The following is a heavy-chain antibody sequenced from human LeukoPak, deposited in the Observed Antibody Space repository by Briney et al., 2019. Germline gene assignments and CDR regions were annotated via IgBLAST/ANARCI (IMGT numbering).Heavy chain of an antibody. CDR2: INHSGST. CDR1: GGSFSGYY. CDR3: ARQGVGISNFDF. D-gene: IGHD1-26*01. V-gene: IGHV4-34*01. J-gene: IGHJ4*02. Sequence: PSETLSLTCAVYGGSFSGYYWSWIRQPPGKGLEWIGEINHSGSTNYNPSLKSRVTISVDTSKNQFSLKLSSVTAADTAVYYCARQGVGISNFDFWGQGHLVAVSP.